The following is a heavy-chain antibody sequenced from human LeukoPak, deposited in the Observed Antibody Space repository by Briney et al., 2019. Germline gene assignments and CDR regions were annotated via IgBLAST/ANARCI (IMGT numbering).Heavy chain of an antibody. D-gene: IGHD2-8*01. CDR3: ARGQNGVNDPQN. V-gene: IGHV4-59*01. CDR2: IYYSGSS. Sequence: SETLSLTCTVSGVSINTYYWSWIRQPPGKGLEWIGYIYYSGSSNYNPSLKSRVTMSVDTSKNQFSLKLSSVTAADTAVYYCARGQNGVNDPQNWGQGTLVTVSS. CDR1: GVSINTYY. J-gene: IGHJ4*02.